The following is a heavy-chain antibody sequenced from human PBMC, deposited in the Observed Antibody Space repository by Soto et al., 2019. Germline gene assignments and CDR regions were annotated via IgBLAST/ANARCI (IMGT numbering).Heavy chain of an antibody. CDR2: IIPIFCTA. CDR1: GATXTSYA. J-gene: IGHJ6*02. Sequence: SXKVSFVASGATXTSYAIRLVRQAPGQGLEWMGGIIPIFCTANYAQKFQGRVTITADESTSTAYMELSSLRSEDTAVYFCARDRSYAMEVWGQGTRVTVS. CDR3: ARDRSYAMEV. V-gene: IGHV1-69*13.